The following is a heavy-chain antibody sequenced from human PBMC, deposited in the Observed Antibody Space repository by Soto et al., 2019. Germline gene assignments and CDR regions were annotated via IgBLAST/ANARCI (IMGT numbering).Heavy chain of an antibody. J-gene: IGHJ6*02. V-gene: IGHV4-61*01. CDR3: ASATYYDFWSGFYYGMDV. CDR1: GGSVSSGSYY. D-gene: IGHD3-3*01. Sequence: QVQLQESGPGLVKPSETLSLTCTVSGGSVSSGSYYWSWIRQPPGKGLEWIGYIYYSGSTNYNPSLLLRVTISVDTSNNQFSLKLSSVTAADTAVYYCASATYYDFWSGFYYGMDVWGQGTTVTVSS. CDR2: IYYSGST.